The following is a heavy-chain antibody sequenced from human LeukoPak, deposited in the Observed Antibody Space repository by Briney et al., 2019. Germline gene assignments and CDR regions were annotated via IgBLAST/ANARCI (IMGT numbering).Heavy chain of an antibody. CDR1: RFTFSNYA. Sequence: PGGSLRLSCAASRFTFSNYAMSWVRQAPGKGLEWVSTITGGGGNTYYADSVRGRFTISRDNSKNTLYLQMNSLRGEDTAVYYCAKDVPYSSDWAGNYFAYWGQGTLVTVSS. CDR3: AKDVPYSSDWAGNYFAY. CDR2: ITGGGGNT. D-gene: IGHD6-19*01. J-gene: IGHJ4*02. V-gene: IGHV3-23*01.